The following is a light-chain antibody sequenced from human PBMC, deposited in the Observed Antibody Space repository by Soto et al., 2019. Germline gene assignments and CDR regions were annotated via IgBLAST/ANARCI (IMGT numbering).Light chain of an antibody. CDR3: QKYNSAPYT. V-gene: IGKV1-27*01. J-gene: IGKJ2*01. CDR2: AAS. Sequence: DIQMTQSPSSLSASVGDGVTIACRASQGISNYLAWYQQKQGKVPKLLIYAASTLQSGVPSRFSGSGSGTDFTLTISSLPPEDVATYYCQKYNSAPYTFGQGTKLEIK. CDR1: QGISNY.